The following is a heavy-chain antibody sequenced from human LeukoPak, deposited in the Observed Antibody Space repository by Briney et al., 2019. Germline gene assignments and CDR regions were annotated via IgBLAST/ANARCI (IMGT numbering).Heavy chain of an antibody. CDR1: GGSISSGVFY. CDR2: IYASGSA. Sequence: PSETLSLTCTVSGGSISSGVFYWSWIRQHPGKGLEWIGYIYASGSAYYNPSLKSRVTMSVDTSKNQFSLNLNSVTAADTAVYYCARYAVSSGPNWLDPWGQGILVTVSS. J-gene: IGHJ5*02. D-gene: IGHD1-14*01. CDR3: ARYAVSSGPNWLDP. V-gene: IGHV4-31*03.